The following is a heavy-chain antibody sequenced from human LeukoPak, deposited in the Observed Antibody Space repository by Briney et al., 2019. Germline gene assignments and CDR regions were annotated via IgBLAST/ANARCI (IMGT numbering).Heavy chain of an antibody. CDR2: IYPGDSDT. D-gene: IGHD1-14*01. Sequence: GESLKISFKGSGYRFTSYWIGWVRQMPGKGLEWMGIIYPGDSDTRYSPSFQGQVTISADKSITTAYLQWSGLKASDTAMYYCARRRGRDRGAFDIWGQGTMVTVSS. CDR1: GYRFTSYW. J-gene: IGHJ3*02. V-gene: IGHV5-51*01. CDR3: ARRRGRDRGAFDI.